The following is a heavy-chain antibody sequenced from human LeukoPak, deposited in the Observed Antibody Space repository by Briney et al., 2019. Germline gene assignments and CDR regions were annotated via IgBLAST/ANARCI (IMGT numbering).Heavy chain of an antibody. CDR3: ARARNNYDSSGYSALDY. CDR2: IYSGGST. CDR1: GFTVSSNY. J-gene: IGHJ4*02. D-gene: IGHD3-22*01. V-gene: IGHV3-66*01. Sequence: GGSLRLSCAASGFTVSSNYMSWVRQAPGKGLEWVSVIYSGGSTYYADSVKGRFTISRDNSKNTLYLQMNSLRAEDTAMYYCARARNNYDSSGYSALDYWGQGTLVTVSS.